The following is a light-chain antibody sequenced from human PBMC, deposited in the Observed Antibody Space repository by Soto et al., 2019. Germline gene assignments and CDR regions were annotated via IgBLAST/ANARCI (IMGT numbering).Light chain of an antibody. Sequence: EVVLTQSPVTLSLSPGERATLSCGASQSITSGYLAWYQQKPDQAHRLLIYGASNRATGIPDRFIGGGSGTDFTLTISRLEPEDFATYYYQQYGSSPFTFGGGPRVEIK. J-gene: IGKJ4*01. CDR3: QQYGSSPFT. CDR2: GAS. V-gene: IGKV3-20*01. CDR1: QSITSGY.